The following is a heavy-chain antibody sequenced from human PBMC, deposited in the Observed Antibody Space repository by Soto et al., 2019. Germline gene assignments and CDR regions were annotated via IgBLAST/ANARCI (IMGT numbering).Heavy chain of an antibody. CDR3: ARDPSHCSGGSCYLSSIRGYYDMDV. V-gene: IGHV1-46*01. CDR1: GYTFTNYY. CDR2: INPSGGST. J-gene: IGHJ6*02. Sequence: QVQLVQTGAEVKKPRASVKVSCKASGYTFTNYYMHWVRQAPGQGLEWKGIINPSGGSTRYAQKFRGRVTMTRDTPMNTIYMEMSSLRSEDTAVYYCARDPSHCSGGSCYLSSIRGYYDMDVWGQGTTVTVSS. D-gene: IGHD2-15*01.